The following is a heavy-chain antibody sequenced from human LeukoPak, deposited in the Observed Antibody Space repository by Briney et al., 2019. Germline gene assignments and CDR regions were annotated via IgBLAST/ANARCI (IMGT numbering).Heavy chain of an antibody. J-gene: IGHJ4*02. Sequence: SETLSLTCTVSGGSISSSSYYWGWIRQPPGKGLEWIGSIYYSGSTYYNPSLKSRVTISVDTSKNQFSLKLSSVTAADTAVYYCASRPTRGYRYGYGLRSGYWGQGTLVTVSS. CDR2: IYYSGST. CDR3: ASRPTRGYRYGYGLRSGY. V-gene: IGHV4-39*01. D-gene: IGHD5-18*01. CDR1: GGSISSSSYY.